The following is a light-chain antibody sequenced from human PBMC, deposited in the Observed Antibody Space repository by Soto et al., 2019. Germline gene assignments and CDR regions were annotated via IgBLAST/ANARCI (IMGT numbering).Light chain of an antibody. CDR2: RAT. CDR3: YSHRSGVCPV. J-gene: IGLJ7*01. CDR1: SSAIRAHSC. Sequence: QSPLTQPSAVSGSPGQSITISCTGTSSAIRAHSCVSWYQQEPGIAPKLMTSRATNRASGVSTRFSRTKSGIRDSLTISGIKAEDEAEYYCYSHRSGVCPVLG. V-gene: IGLV2-14*01.